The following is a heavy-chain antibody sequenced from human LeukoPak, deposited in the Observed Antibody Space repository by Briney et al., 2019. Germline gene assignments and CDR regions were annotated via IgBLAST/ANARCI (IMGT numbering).Heavy chain of an antibody. J-gene: IGHJ4*02. CDR1: GGTFSSYA. V-gene: IGHV1-18*01. Sequence: ASVKVSCKASGGTFSSYAISWVRQAPGQGLEWMGWISAYNGNTNYAQKLQGRVTMTTDTSTSTAYMELRSLRSDDTAVYYCARAAHGEFDYWGQGTLVTVSS. CDR3: ARAAHGEFDY. D-gene: IGHD3-10*01. CDR2: ISAYNGNT.